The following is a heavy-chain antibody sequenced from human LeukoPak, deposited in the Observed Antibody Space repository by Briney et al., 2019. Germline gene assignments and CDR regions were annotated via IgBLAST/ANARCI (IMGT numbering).Heavy chain of an antibody. CDR1: GYSFTSYW. J-gene: IGHJ1*01. D-gene: IGHD2-2*01. CDR2: IYPGDSDT. V-gene: IGHV5-51*01. Sequence: GESLKISCKGSGYSFTSYWIGWVRQMPGKGLEWMGIIYPGDSDTRYSPSFQGQVTISADKSISTAYLQWSSLKASDTAMYYCARLGGYCSSTSCLYFQHWGQGTLVTVSS. CDR3: ARLGGYCSSTSCLYFQH.